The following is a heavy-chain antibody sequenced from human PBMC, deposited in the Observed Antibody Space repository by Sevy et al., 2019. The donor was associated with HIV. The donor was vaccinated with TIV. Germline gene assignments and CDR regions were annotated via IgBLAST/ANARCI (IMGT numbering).Heavy chain of an antibody. Sequence: GGSLRLSCAASGFTFSSYAMSWVRQAPGKGLEWVSAISGSGGSTYYADSVKGRFTISRANSKNTLYLQLNSLRAEDTAVYYCAKSPVVDIVVVPAAHKNYYYYYMDVWGKGTTVTVSS. J-gene: IGHJ6*03. D-gene: IGHD2-2*01. CDR1: GFTFSSYA. CDR3: AKSPVVDIVVVPAAHKNYYYYYMDV. V-gene: IGHV3-23*01. CDR2: ISGSGGST.